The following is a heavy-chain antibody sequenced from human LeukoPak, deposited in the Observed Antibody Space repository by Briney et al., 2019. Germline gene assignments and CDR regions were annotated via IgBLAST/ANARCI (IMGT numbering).Heavy chain of an antibody. CDR1: GFTFSSYG. V-gene: IGHV3-30*03. Sequence: PGRSLRLSCVVSGFTFSSYGMHWVRQAPGKGLEWVAVISYDGSKKSYADSVKGRFTISRDNAKNSLYLQMNSLRDEDTAVYYCARETTVVTRAFDIWGQGTMVTVSS. CDR2: ISYDGSKK. D-gene: IGHD4-23*01. J-gene: IGHJ3*02. CDR3: ARETTVVTRAFDI.